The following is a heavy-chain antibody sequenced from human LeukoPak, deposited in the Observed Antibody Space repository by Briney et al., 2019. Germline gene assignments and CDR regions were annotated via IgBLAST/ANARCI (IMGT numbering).Heavy chain of an antibody. CDR1: GSTFSSYG. D-gene: IGHD3-10*01. J-gene: IGHJ4*02. CDR3: AKDTAMVRGVLDY. V-gene: IGHV3-30*18. Sequence: GRSLRLSCAASGSTFSSYGMHWVRQAPGKGLEWVAVISYDGSNKYYADSVKGRFTISRDNSKNTLYLQMNSLRAEDTAVYYCAKDTAMVRGVLDYWGQGTLVTVSS. CDR2: ISYDGSNK.